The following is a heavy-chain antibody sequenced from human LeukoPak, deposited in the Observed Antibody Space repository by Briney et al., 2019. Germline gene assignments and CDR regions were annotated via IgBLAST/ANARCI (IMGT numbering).Heavy chain of an antibody. J-gene: IGHJ5*02. V-gene: IGHV4-34*01. CDR1: GGSFSGYY. Sequence: SETLSLTCAVYGGSFSGYYWSWIRQPPGKGLEWIGEINHSGSTNYNPSLESRVTISVDTSKNQFSLKLSSVTAADTAVYYCARLGQIQLWFGDWFDPWGQGTLVTVSS. CDR3: ARLGQIQLWFGDWFDP. CDR2: INHSGST. D-gene: IGHD5-18*01.